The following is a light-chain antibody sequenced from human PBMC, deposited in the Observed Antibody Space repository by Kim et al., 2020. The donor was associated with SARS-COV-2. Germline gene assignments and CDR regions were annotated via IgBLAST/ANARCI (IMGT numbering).Light chain of an antibody. CDR1: QSLLFTSNNKNY. CDR2: WAA. CDR3: QQHYSTPYT. J-gene: IGKJ2*01. V-gene: IGKV4-1*01. Sequence: DIVMTHSPDSLAVSVGERATINCKSSQSLLFTSNNKNYLGWYQQKSGQPPKLLIYWAATRESGVPDRFSGSGSGTDFNLTISSLHAEDVGVYYCQQHYSTPYTFGQGTKLEIK.